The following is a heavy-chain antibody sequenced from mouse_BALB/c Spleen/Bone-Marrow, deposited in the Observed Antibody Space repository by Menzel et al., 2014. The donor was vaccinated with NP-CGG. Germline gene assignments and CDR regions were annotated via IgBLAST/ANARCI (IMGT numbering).Heavy chain of an antibody. CDR1: GYAFSSYW. CDR2: IYPGDGDT. D-gene: IGHD2-4*01. Sequence: VQLQQSGAELVRPGSSVKISCKASGYAFSSYWMNWVKQRPGQGLEWIGQIYPGDGDTNYNGKFKGKATLTADKSSGTAYMQLSSLTSEDSAVYFCAREGYDFDWFAYWGQGTLVTVSA. J-gene: IGHJ3*01. V-gene: IGHV1-80*01. CDR3: AREGYDFDWFAY.